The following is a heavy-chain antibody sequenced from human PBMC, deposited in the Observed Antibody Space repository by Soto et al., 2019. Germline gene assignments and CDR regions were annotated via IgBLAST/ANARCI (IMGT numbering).Heavy chain of an antibody. J-gene: IGHJ6*03. CDR1: GGSFSGYY. CDR2: INHGGST. V-gene: IGHV4-34*01. Sequence: SETLSLTCAVYGGSFSGYYWSWIRQPPGKGLEWIGEINHGGSTNYNPSLKSRVTISVDTSKNQFSLKLSSVTAADTAVYYCARVGGKDIVVVVAATPPDYYYMDVGGKGTTVTVSS. D-gene: IGHD2-15*01. CDR3: ARVGGKDIVVVVAATPPDYYYMDV.